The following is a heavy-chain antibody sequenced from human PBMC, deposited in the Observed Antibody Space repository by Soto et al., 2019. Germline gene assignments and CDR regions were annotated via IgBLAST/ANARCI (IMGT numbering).Heavy chain of an antibody. CDR1: GGSISSSSFY. D-gene: IGHD3-10*01. Sequence: QLQLQESGPGLVKPSETLSLTCTVSGGSISSSSFYWGWIRQPPGKGLEWVGSIYYSGSTYYNPSLKSRVTTSVDMSKNRFSLKMSAVTAADTTVYYSARPYGSGSYSLWYFDLWGRGTLVTVSS. CDR3: ARPYGSGSYSLWYFDL. J-gene: IGHJ2*01. CDR2: IYYSGST. V-gene: IGHV4-39*01.